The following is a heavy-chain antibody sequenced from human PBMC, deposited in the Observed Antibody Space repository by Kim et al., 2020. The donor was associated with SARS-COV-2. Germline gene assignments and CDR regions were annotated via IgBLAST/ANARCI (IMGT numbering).Heavy chain of an antibody. J-gene: IGHJ4*02. CDR1: GGYVSSGNYH. Sequence: SETLSLTCTVSGGYVSSGNYHWSWIRQPAGKGLEWIGRIYTSGSTNYNPSLKSRVTISLDTSKNQFSLNLTSVTAADTAMYYCAKTGEFDYWGQGTLVTVSS. V-gene: IGHV4-61*02. CDR3: AKTGEFDY. CDR2: IYTSGST. D-gene: IGHD7-27*01.